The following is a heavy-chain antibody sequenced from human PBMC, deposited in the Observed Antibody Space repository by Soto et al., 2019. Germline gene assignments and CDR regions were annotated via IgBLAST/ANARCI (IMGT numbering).Heavy chain of an antibody. D-gene: IGHD6-13*01. V-gene: IGHV3-30*18. J-gene: IGHJ4*02. CDR2: ISYDGSNK. CDR1: GFTFSSYG. Sequence: QVQLVESGGGVVQPGRSLRLSCAASGFTFSSYGMHWVRQAPGKGLEWVAVISYDGSNKYYADSVKGRFTISRDNSKNTLYLQMNSLRAEDTAVYYCAKDLLASSSWYPYFDYWGQGTLVTVSS. CDR3: AKDLLASSSWYPYFDY.